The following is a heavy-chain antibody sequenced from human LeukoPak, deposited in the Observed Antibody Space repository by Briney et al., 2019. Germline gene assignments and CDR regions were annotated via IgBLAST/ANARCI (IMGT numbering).Heavy chain of an antibody. J-gene: IGHJ4*02. CDR2: ISSLSGTI. CDR3: ARDARKAVAGTDFDY. Sequence: GGSLRLSCAASGFTFSSYSMNWVRQAPGEGLEWVSYISSLSGTIYYADSVKGRFTISRDNAKNSLYLQMDSLRAEDTAVYYCARDARKAVAGTDFDYWGQGTLVTVSS. CDR1: GFTFSSYS. D-gene: IGHD6-19*01. V-gene: IGHV3-48*01.